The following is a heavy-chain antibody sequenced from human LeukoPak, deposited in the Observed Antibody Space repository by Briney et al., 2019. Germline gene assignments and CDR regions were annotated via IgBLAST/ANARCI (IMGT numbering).Heavy chain of an antibody. Sequence: GGSLRLSCAASGFTISNYAMTWVGQAPGKGLEWVPAISGSGDSTYYADSVKGRFTISRDNSKNTLYLQMNSLRAEDTAVYYCAKDPHISWYYYNFHDYWGQGTLVTVSS. CDR2: ISGSGDST. CDR3: AKDPHISWYYYNFHDY. J-gene: IGHJ4*02. D-gene: IGHD6-13*01. CDR1: GFTISNYA. V-gene: IGHV3-23*01.